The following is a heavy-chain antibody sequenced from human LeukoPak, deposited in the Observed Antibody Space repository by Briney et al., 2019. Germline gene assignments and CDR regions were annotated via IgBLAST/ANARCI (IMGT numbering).Heavy chain of an antibody. CDR2: IRYDGSNK. Sequence: GGSLRLSCAASGFTFSSYGMHWVRQAPGKGLEWVAFIRYDGSNKYYADSVKARFTISRENAKNTLYLQMNSLRAEDTAVYYCARGYCSGGSCYQFDYWGQGTLVTVSS. CDR3: ARGYCSGGSCYQFDY. D-gene: IGHD2-15*01. V-gene: IGHV3-30*02. CDR1: GFTFSSYG. J-gene: IGHJ4*02.